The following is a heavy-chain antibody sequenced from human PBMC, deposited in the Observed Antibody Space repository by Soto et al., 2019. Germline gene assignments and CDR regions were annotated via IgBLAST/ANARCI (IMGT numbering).Heavy chain of an antibody. CDR1: VGSISSGDYY. V-gene: IGHV4-30-4*01. CDR3: AREKPYYYDSSGGYWFDP. CDR2: IYYSGST. J-gene: IGHJ5*02. Sequence: SETLSLTCTVSVGSISSGDYYWSWIRQPPGKGLEWIGYIYYSGSTYYNPSLKSRVTISVDTSKNQFSLKLSSVTAADTAVYYCAREKPYYYDSSGGYWFDPWGQGTLVTVSS. D-gene: IGHD3-22*01.